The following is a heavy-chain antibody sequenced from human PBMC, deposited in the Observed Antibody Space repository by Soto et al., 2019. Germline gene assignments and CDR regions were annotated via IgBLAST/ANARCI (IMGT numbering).Heavy chain of an antibody. V-gene: IGHV1-58*01. D-gene: IGHD3-22*01. J-gene: IGHJ3*02. CDR1: GFTFTSSA. CDR2: IVVGSGKT. CDR3: AADRYYSDRSGYSDAFDI. Sequence: SVKVSCKASGFTFTSSAVQWVRQARGQRLEWIGWIVVGSGKTNYAKKFQERVTITRDMSTSTAYMELSSLRSEDTAVYYCAADRYYSDRSGYSDAFDIWGQGTMVTVSS.